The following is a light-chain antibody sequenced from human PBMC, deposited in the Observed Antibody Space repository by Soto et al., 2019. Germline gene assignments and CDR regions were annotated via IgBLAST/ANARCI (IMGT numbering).Light chain of an antibody. Sequence: DIQMTQSPSTLSASVGDRVTITCRASPTISFSLAWYQQKPGKAPKLLIYDASTLQSGVPSRFSGSESGTEFILTISGLQPDDFATYYSPQSPGYYLTFGQGTKVNI. V-gene: IGKV1-5*01. CDR1: PTISFS. J-gene: IGKJ1*01. CDR3: PQSPGYYLT. CDR2: DAS.